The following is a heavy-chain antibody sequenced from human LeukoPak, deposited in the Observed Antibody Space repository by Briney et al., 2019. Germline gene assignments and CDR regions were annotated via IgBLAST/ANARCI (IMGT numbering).Heavy chain of an antibody. CDR3: AKMSGFYWGVN. V-gene: IGHV3-23*01. Sequence: GGSLRLYCVGSGFTFSGYAMSWVRQAPGRGLEWLSAISSDGRGTYYADSVRGRFTISRDNSKNTLSLQMNSLRADDTAVYYCAKMSGFYWGVNWGQGTLVTVSS. D-gene: IGHD3-3*01. J-gene: IGHJ4*02. CDR1: GFTFSGYA. CDR2: ISSDGRGT.